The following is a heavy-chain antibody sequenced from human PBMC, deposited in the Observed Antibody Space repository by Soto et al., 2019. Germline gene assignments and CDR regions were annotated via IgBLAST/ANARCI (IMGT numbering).Heavy chain of an antibody. J-gene: IGHJ6*02. V-gene: IGHV4-34*01. D-gene: IGHD3-3*01. CDR2: INHSGST. CDR3: ARRYDDFWSGYSFYYYGMDV. Sequence: SETLSLTCAVYGGSFSGYYWSWIRQPPGKGLEWIGEINHSGSTNYNPSLKSRVTISVDTSKNQFSLKLSSVTAADTAVYYCARRYDDFWSGYSFYYYGMDVWGQGTTVTVSS. CDR1: GGSFSGYY.